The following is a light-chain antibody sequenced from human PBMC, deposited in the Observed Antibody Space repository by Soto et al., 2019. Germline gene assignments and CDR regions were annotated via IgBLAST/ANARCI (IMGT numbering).Light chain of an antibody. CDR3: QYYNNYCWT. J-gene: IGKJ1*01. Sequence: DIQLTQSPSTLSASVGDRVTITCRASQSISSWLAWYQQKPGKAPKFLIYKTSNLESGVPSRFSGSRSGTECTLTISSLQPDDFATYYCQYYNNYCWTFGQGTKVEIK. CDR1: QSISSW. V-gene: IGKV1-5*03. CDR2: KTS.